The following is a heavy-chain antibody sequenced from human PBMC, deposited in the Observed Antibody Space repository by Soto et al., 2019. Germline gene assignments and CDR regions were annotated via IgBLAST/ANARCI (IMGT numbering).Heavy chain of an antibody. D-gene: IGHD3-3*01. J-gene: IGHJ6*02. Sequence: SQTLSLTCAISGGSVSSNSAAWNWIRQSPSRGLEWLGRTYYRSKWYNDYAVSVKSRITINPDTSKNQFSLQLNSVTPEDTAVYYCARDLSTIFGVVILPNYGMDVWGQGTTVTVSS. V-gene: IGHV6-1*01. CDR3: ARDLSTIFGVVILPNYGMDV. CDR2: TYYRSKWYN. CDR1: GGSVSSNSAA.